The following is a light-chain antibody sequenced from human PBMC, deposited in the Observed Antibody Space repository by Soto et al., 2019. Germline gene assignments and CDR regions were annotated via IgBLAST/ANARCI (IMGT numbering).Light chain of an antibody. CDR1: SSDIGAYNF. V-gene: IGLV2-14*03. CDR3: TSWTTSTTMI. J-gene: IGLJ2*01. CDR2: DVN. Sequence: QSALTQPASVSGSPGQSITISCTGTSSDIGAYNFVSWYQQHPGKAHKLMLYDVNIRPSGVSNLFSGSKSCNTASLTISGLQADDEADYYCTSWTTSTTMIFGGGTKLTVL.